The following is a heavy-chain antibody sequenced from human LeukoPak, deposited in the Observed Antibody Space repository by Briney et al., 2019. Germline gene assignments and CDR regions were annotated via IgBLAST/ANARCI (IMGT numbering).Heavy chain of an antibody. Sequence: ASVKVSCKASGYTFTNAGISWVRQAPGQGLEWMGWIGDYNGITNYAQKFQGRVTMTTDTSTNTAYMELRSLRSDDTAVYYCARDAGGRTQREGWFDPWGQGTLVTVSS. CDR1: GYTFTNAG. CDR3: ARDAGGRTQREGWFDP. J-gene: IGHJ5*02. D-gene: IGHD1-1*01. V-gene: IGHV1-18*01. CDR2: IGDYNGIT.